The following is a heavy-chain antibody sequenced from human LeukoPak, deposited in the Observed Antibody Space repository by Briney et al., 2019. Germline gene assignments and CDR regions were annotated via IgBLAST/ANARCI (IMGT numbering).Heavy chain of an antibody. Sequence: ASVKVSCKASGYTFTSYCISWVRQAPGQGLEWMGWISAYNGNTNYAQKLQGRVTMTTDTSTSTAYMELRSLRSDDTAVYYCARVPAAIRGYSYGYRVGFDYWGQGTLVTVSS. V-gene: IGHV1-18*01. CDR2: ISAYNGNT. CDR1: GYTFTSYC. CDR3: ARVPAAIRGYSYGYRVGFDY. J-gene: IGHJ4*02. D-gene: IGHD5-18*01.